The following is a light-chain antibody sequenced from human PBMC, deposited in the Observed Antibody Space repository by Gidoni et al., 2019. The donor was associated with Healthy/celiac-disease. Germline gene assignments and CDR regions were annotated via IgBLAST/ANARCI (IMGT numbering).Light chain of an antibody. Sequence: EIVMTQSPATLSVSPGERATLSCRASQRVNSNLAWYQQKPGQAPRLLIYGASTRATGIPARFSGSGSGTEFTLTISSLQSEDFAVYYCQQYNNWPPWTFXQXTKVEIK. J-gene: IGKJ1*01. CDR3: QQYNNWPPWT. V-gene: IGKV3-15*01. CDR1: QRVNSN. CDR2: GAS.